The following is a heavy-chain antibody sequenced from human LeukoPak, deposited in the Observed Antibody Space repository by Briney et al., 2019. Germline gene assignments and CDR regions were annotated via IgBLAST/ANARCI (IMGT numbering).Heavy chain of an antibody. V-gene: IGHV3-21*04. D-gene: IGHD3-3*01. CDR3: ARDLRRGPLEWFVTFDI. J-gene: IGHJ3*02. CDR1: GFTFSSYS. CDR2: ISSSSSYI. Sequence: GGSLRLSCAASGFTFSSYSMNWVRQAPGKGLEWVSSISSSSSYIYYADSVKGRFTISRDNSKNTLYLQMNSLRAEDTAVYYCARDLRRGPLEWFVTFDIWGQGTMVTVSS.